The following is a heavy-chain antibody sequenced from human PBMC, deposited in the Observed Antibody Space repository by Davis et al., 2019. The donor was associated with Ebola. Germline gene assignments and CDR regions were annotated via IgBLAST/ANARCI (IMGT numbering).Heavy chain of an antibody. V-gene: IGHV1-2*04. Sequence: AASVKVSCKASGYTFTGYYMHWVRQAPGQGLEWMGWINPNSGGTNYAQKFQGWVTMTRNTSISTAYMELSSLRSEDTAVYYCARFAKYYYYYGMDVWGQGTTVTVSS. CDR2: INPNSGGT. J-gene: IGHJ6*02. CDR1: GYTFTGYY. CDR3: ARFAKYYYYYGMDV.